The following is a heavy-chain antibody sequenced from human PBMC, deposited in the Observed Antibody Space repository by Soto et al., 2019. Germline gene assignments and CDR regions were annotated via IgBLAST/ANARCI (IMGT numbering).Heavy chain of an antibody. CDR3: ARRGPMRVVVNRPFDY. Sequence: SETLSLTCAVYGGSFSGYYWSWIRQPPGKGLEWIGEINHSGSTNYNPSLKSRVTISVDTSKNQFSLKLSSVTAADTAVYYCARRGPMRVVVNRPFDYWGQGTLVTVSS. J-gene: IGHJ4*02. CDR1: GGSFSGYY. V-gene: IGHV4-34*01. D-gene: IGHD3-22*01. CDR2: INHSGST.